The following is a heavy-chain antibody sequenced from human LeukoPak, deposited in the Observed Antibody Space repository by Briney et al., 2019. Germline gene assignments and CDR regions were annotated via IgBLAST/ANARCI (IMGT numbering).Heavy chain of an antibody. D-gene: IGHD3-9*01. CDR1: GGSVSSTEFY. CDR2: IYYTGST. J-gene: IGHJ4*02. Sequence: ASETLSLTCTVSGGSVSSTEFYWGWIPQPPGKGLQWIGNIYYTGSTYYNPSLNSRVTMSVDTSQNQFSLKMTSVTAADTSVYYCARLSKGRYFDYIFDYWGQGSLVTVCS. CDR3: ARLSKGRYFDYIFDY. V-gene: IGHV4-39*01.